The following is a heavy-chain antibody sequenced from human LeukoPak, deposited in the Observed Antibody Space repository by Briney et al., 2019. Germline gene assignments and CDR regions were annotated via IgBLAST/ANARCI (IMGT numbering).Heavy chain of an antibody. V-gene: IGHV3-48*01. J-gene: IGHJ1*01. CDR2: ISGDTSTK. CDR1: GFTFDTYS. Sequence: SGGSLRLSCAASGFTFDTYSMNWVRQAPGKRLEWVSYISGDTSTKYYADSVKGRFTISRDNSKNTLYLQMNSLRAEDTAVYYCAKDMDDSSGFYSYYHWGQGTLVTVSS. CDR3: AKDMDDSSGFYSYYH. D-gene: IGHD3-22*01.